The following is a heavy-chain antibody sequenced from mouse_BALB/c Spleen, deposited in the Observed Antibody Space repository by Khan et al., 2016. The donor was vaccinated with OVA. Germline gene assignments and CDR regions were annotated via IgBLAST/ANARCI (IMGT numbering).Heavy chain of an antibody. V-gene: IGHV2-9*02. Sequence: QVQLKQSGPGLVAPSQSLSITCTVSGFSLTSYGVHWVRQPPGKGLEWRGVIWAGGSTNYNSALMSRLRISKDNSKSQVFLKMNSLQTDDTAMYYCARLEDIWGQGTTLTVSS. CDR3: ARLEDI. CDR1: GFSLTSYG. CDR2: IWAGGST. J-gene: IGHJ2*01. D-gene: IGHD1-3*01.